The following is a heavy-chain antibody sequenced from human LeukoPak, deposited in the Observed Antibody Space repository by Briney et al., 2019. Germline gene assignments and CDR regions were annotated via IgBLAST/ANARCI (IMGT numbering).Heavy chain of an antibody. CDR2: IIPIFGTA. D-gene: IGHD3-3*01. J-gene: IGHJ6*03. CDR1: GGTFSSYA. Sequence: SVKVSCKASGGTFSSYAISWVRQAPGQGLEWMGGIIPIFGTANYAQKFQGRVTITADESTSTAYMELSSLRSEDTAVYYCARDRSSGTEYDFWSGPRARYMDVWGKGTTVTVSS. V-gene: IGHV1-69*01. CDR3: ARDRSSGTEYDFWSGPRARYMDV.